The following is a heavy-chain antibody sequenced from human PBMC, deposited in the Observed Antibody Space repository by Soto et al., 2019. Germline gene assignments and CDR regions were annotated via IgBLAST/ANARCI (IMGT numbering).Heavy chain of an antibody. CDR1: GFTFSSYG. J-gene: IGHJ4*02. Sequence: PGGSLRLSCAASGFTFSSYGMHWVRQAPGKGLEWVAVISYDGSNKYYADSVKGRFTISRDNSKNTLYLQMNSLRAEDTAVYYCAKPLENIVVVVAAFDYWGQGTLVTVSS. V-gene: IGHV3-30*18. CDR3: AKPLENIVVVVAAFDY. CDR2: ISYDGSNK. D-gene: IGHD2-15*01.